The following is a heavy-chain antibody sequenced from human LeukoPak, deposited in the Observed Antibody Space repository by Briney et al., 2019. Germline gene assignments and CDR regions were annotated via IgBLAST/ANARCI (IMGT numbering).Heavy chain of an antibody. CDR2: IDPSDSFT. CDR1: GYSFSSYW. Sequence: GESLRISCKGSGYSFSSYWISWVRQMPGKLLEWMGSIDPSDSFTKYRPSLEGRVTISADKPLSTVYLQWSSLKASDTAIYYCARDGGGVSSWVSHWGEGTLVTVSS. J-gene: IGHJ4*02. V-gene: IGHV5-10-1*01. CDR3: ARDGGGVSSWVSH. D-gene: IGHD2-8*02.